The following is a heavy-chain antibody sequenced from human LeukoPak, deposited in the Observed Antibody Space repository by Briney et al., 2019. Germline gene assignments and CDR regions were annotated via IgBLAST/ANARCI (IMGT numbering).Heavy chain of an antibody. CDR2: IKQDGSEK. J-gene: IGHJ5*02. D-gene: IGHD4/OR15-4a*01. Sequence: GGSLRLSCAASGFTFSTYYMAWVRQAPGKGLEWVANIKQDGSEKFYVDSVKGRFTISRDNAKNSLYLQMNSLRAEDTAIYYCARVQVLGTYDWFDPWGQGTLVTVSS. CDR1: GFTFSTYY. V-gene: IGHV3-7*02. CDR3: ARVQVLGTYDWFDP.